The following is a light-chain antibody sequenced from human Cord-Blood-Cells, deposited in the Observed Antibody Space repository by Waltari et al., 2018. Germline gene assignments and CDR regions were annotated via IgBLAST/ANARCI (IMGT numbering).Light chain of an antibody. V-gene: IGKV1-39*01. Sequence: DIQMTQYPSSLSASVGDRVTITCRASQRISSYLNWYQQKPGKAPKLLIDAASSLTSGVPSRFSGSGSGTDFTLTISSLQPEDFATYYFQQSYSTPLTFGGGTKVEIK. CDR3: QQSYSTPLT. CDR2: AAS. CDR1: QRISSY. J-gene: IGKJ4*01.